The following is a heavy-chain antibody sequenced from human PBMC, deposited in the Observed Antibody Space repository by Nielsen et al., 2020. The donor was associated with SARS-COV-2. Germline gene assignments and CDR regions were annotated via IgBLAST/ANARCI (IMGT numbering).Heavy chain of an antibody. Sequence: GGSLRLSCAASGFTFAGYAMTWVRQAPGKGLEWVALISYDGSNIHYADSVKGRFTISRDKSKSTVYLQMDSLRAEDTAFYYCARGEVRALIWFGEFLYWGQGSLVSVSS. CDR3: ARGEVRALIWFGEFLY. J-gene: IGHJ4*02. CDR2: ISYDGSNI. D-gene: IGHD3-10*01. V-gene: IGHV3-30-3*01. CDR1: GFTFAGYA.